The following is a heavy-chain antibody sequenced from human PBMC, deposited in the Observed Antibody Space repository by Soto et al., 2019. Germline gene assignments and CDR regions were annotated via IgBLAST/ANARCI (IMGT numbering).Heavy chain of an antibody. V-gene: IGHV1-69*13. D-gene: IGHD3-16*02. J-gene: IGHJ4*02. CDR3: ARVGTYYDYVWGSYRSYNFDY. CDR2: IIPIFGTA. Sequence: GASVKVSCKASGGTFSSYAISWVRQAPGQGLEWMGGIIPIFGTANYAQKFQGRVTITADESTSTAYMELSSLRSEDTAVYYCARVGTYYDYVWGSYRSYNFDYWGQGTLVTVSS. CDR1: GGTFSSYA.